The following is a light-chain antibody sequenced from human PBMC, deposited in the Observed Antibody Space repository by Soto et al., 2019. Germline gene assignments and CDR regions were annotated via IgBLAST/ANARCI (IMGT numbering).Light chain of an antibody. J-gene: IGLJ2*01. CDR2: EVA. Sequence: QSALTQPASVSGSPGQSITISCTGSSSDVGGYDYVSWYQHQPGKAPKLMIYEVASRPSGVSNRFSGSKSGNTASLTIAGLRAEDEGDYYCSSYTTLSTLIFGGGTKLTVL. CDR3: SSYTTLSTLI. V-gene: IGLV2-14*01. CDR1: SSDVGGYDY.